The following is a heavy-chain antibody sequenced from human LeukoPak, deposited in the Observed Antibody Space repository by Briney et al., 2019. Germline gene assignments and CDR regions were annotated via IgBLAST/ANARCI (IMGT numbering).Heavy chain of an antibody. V-gene: IGHV3-20*04. J-gene: IGHJ3*02. CDR2: INWNGGST. CDR1: GFTFDDYG. CDR3: ARIVVVAATVDSFDI. D-gene: IGHD2-15*01. Sequence: PGGSLRLSCAASGFTFDDYGMSWVRQAPGKGLEWVSGINWNGGSTGYADSVKGRFTISRDNAKNSLYLQMNNLRAEDTALYYCARIVVVAATVDSFDIWGQGTMVTVSS.